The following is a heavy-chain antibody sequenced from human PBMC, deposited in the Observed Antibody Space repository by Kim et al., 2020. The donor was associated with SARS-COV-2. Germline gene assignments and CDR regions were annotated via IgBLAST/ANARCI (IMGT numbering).Heavy chain of an antibody. CDR1: GFTFSDYA. J-gene: IGHJ5*02. CDR2: VSGSGGGT. D-gene: IGHD2-21*01. CDR3: ARDQHTTTLLRFDP. V-gene: IGHV3-23*01. Sequence: GGSLRLSCVASGFTFSDYAMNWVRLAPGNGLEWVSSVSGSGGGTYYADSVKGRFTVSRDNFKSTLYLQMNSLRVEDTAVYYCARDQHTTTLLRFDPWGQGTLVTVSS.